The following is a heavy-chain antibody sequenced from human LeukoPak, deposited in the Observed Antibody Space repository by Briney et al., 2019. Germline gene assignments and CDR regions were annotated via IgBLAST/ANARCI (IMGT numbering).Heavy chain of an antibody. D-gene: IGHD6-6*01. CDR3: ARYRAYSSSYLDY. CDR2: IYDSGST. Sequence: SGTLSLTCTVSGDSVSSGNYYLTWIRQPPGKGLEWIGNIYDSGSTNYNPSLKSRVTISVDTSKNQFSLKLSSVTAADTAVYYCARYRAYSSSYLDYWGQGTLVTVSS. J-gene: IGHJ4*02. CDR1: GDSVSSGNYY. V-gene: IGHV4-61*01.